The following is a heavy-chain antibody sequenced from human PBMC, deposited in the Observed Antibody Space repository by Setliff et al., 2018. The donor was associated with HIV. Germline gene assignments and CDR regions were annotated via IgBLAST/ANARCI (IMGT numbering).Heavy chain of an antibody. J-gene: IGHJ4*02. D-gene: IGHD1-26*01. CDR1: GDSVSNVGYY. V-gene: IGHV4-39*01. CDR3: VRIWDIVGGPSDY. Sequence: SETLSLTCTVSGDSVSNVGYYWGWIRQSPGKGLEWIGSIYYSGSTSYNPSLKSRVTISVHTSKNQFSRRLTSVTAADTAVYYCVRIWDIVGGPSDYWGLGNMVTVSS. CDR2: IYYSGST.